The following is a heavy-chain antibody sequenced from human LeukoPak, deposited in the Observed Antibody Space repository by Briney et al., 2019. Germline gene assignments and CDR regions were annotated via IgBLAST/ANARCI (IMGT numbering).Heavy chain of an antibody. V-gene: IGHV1-2*02. Sequence: ASVKVSCKASGYTFTGYYMHWVRQAPGQGLEWMGWINPNSGGTNYAQKFQGRVTMTRDTSISTAYMELSRLRSDDTAVYYCARVPIVVVPAAMDPDWLFDPWGQGTLVTVSS. D-gene: IGHD2-2*01. CDR1: GYTFTGYY. CDR2: INPNSGGT. CDR3: ARVPIVVVPAAMDPDWLFDP. J-gene: IGHJ5*02.